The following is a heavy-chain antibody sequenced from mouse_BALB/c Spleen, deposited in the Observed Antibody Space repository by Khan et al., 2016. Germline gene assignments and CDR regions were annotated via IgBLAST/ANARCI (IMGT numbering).Heavy chain of an antibody. D-gene: IGHD2-4*01. Sequence: VQLQQSGTDLVKPGASVKLSCTASGFNIKDTYMHWVKQRPEQGLEWIGRIDPANGNTKYDPKFQGKATITADTSSNTAYLQLSSLTSEDSAVYYCARGGPSLITPFAYWGQGTLVTVSA. CDR3: ARGGPSLITPFAY. V-gene: IGHV14-3*02. J-gene: IGHJ3*01. CDR2: IDPANGNT. CDR1: GFNIKDTY.